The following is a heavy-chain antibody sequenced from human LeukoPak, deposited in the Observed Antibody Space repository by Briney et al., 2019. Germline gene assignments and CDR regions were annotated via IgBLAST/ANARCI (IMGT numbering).Heavy chain of an antibody. J-gene: IGHJ3*02. CDR2: IYTSGST. D-gene: IGHD3-22*01. CDR3: AKFYFDSSGYYDVFDI. V-gene: IGHV4-4*07. CDR1: GGSISSYY. Sequence: SETLSLTCTVSGGSISSYYWGWIRQPAGKGLEWIGRIYTSGSTNYNPSLKSRVTMSVDTSKNQFSLKLTSVTAADTAVYFCAKFYFDSSGYYDVFDIWGQGTMVTVSS.